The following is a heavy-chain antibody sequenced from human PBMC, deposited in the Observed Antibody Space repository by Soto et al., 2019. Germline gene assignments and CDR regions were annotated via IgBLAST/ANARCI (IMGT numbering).Heavy chain of an antibody. J-gene: IGHJ4*02. CDR3: VRDRSGSYLEGFDY. D-gene: IGHD1-26*01. Sequence: PGGSLRLSCAASGFTFSSYGMHWVRQAPGKGLEWVANIKHDGSEKYYVESVKGRFTISRDNARNSLFLEMKSLRSEDTAVYSCVRDRSGSYLEGFDYWGQGTLVTVSS. CDR1: GFTFSSYG. V-gene: IGHV3-7*01. CDR2: IKHDGSEK.